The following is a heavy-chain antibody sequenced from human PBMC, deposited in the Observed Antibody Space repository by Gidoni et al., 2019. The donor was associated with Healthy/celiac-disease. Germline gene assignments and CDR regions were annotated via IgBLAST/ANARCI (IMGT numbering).Heavy chain of an antibody. Sequence: QVQLVQSGAEVKKPGSSVQVSCKASGGTFSSYAISWVRQAPGQGLEWMGGIIPIFGTANYAQKFQGRVTITADESTSTAYMELSSLRSEDTAVYYCARDQELGVGATQYYYYGMDVWGQGTTVTVSS. J-gene: IGHJ6*02. CDR1: GGTFSSYA. CDR2: IIPIFGTA. D-gene: IGHD1-26*01. CDR3: ARDQELGVGATQYYYYGMDV. V-gene: IGHV1-69*01.